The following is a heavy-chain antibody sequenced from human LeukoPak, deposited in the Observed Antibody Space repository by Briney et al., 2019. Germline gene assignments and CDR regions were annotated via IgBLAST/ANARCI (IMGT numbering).Heavy chain of an antibody. CDR3: AKARSLTCGGDCYQIDY. V-gene: IGHV3-23*01. Sequence: GGSLRLSCVVSGFTFSIFAINWVRQAPGEGLEWVSGISGSGYTTYYADSVRGRFSISRDNSRNTLSLQMSSLRAEDTAVYYCAKARSLTCGGDCYQIDYWGQGTLVIVSS. J-gene: IGHJ4*02. CDR1: GFTFSIFA. CDR2: ISGSGYTT. D-gene: IGHD2-21*02.